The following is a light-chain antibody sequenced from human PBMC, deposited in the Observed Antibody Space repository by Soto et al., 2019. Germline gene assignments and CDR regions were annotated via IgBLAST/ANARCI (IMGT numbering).Light chain of an antibody. V-gene: IGKV3-15*01. CDR3: QQYNNWPRIT. CDR1: QSVSSN. Sequence: IVMTPSPATLSVSPCERATLSSRASQSVSSNLAWYQQKPGQAPRLLIYGASTRATGIPARFSGSGSGTEFTLTISSLQSEDFAVYYCQQYNNWPRITFGQGTRLETK. CDR2: GAS. J-gene: IGKJ5*01.